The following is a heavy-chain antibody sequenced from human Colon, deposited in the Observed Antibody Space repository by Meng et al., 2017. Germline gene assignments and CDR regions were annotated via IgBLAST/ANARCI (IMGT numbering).Heavy chain of an antibody. CDR3: ASLLGYSYGYVDY. Sequence: GSLRLSCAVSGDSISSGYYWGWIRQPPGKGLEWIGSIYHSGSTYYNPPLKSRVTISADTAKNQFPLRLNSVTAADTAVYYCASLLGYSYGYVDYWGQGTLVTVSS. V-gene: IGHV4-38-2*01. D-gene: IGHD5-18*01. CDR2: IYHSGST. J-gene: IGHJ4*02. CDR1: GDSISSGYY.